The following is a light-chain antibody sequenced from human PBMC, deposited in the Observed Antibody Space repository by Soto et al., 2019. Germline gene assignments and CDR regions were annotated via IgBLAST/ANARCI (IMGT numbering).Light chain of an antibody. CDR1: QSISSW. CDR2: DAS. V-gene: IGKV1-5*01. J-gene: IGKJ1*01. CDR3: QQYYSYPLT. Sequence: DIQMTQSPSTLSASVGDRVTITCRASQSISSWLAWYQQKPGKAPKLLIYDASSLESGVPSRFSGSGSGTEFTLTISCLQSEDFATYYCQQYYSYPLTFGQGTKV.